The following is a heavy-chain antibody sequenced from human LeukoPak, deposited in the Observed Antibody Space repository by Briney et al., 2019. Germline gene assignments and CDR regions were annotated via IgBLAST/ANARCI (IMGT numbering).Heavy chain of an antibody. CDR3: SRLTRWSEY. CDR2: IYSSGTT. CDR1: GRSITSYY. Sequence: SETLSLTGTVPGRSITSYYWNWIGQPPGKALEWIGYIYSSGTTNYNPSLKSRVTISVATSKNQFPLRLTALTAAHTAPYYWSRLTRWSEYWGQGTLVTVSS. D-gene: IGHD2-15*01. V-gene: IGHV4-59*08. J-gene: IGHJ4*02.